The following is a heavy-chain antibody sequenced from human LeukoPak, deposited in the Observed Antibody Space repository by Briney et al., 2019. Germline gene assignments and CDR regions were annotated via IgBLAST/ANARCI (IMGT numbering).Heavy chain of an antibody. Sequence: ASVKVSCNASGGTFSSYAFSWVRQAPGQGLEWMGWISAYNGNTNYAQKLQGRVTMTTDTSTSTAYMELRSLRSDDTAVYYCAREVNTWYYFDYWGQGTLVTVSS. CDR2: ISAYNGNT. CDR1: GGTFSSYA. V-gene: IGHV1-18*01. D-gene: IGHD2-8*02. J-gene: IGHJ4*02. CDR3: AREVNTWYYFDY.